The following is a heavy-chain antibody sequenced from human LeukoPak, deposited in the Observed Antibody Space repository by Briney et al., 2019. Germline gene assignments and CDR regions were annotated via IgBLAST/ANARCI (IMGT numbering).Heavy chain of an antibody. CDR1: DGSITSYY. D-gene: IGHD5-24*01. J-gene: IGHJ2*01. CDR2: IYNSGST. V-gene: IGHV4-59*01. Sequence: SETLSLTCTVSDGSITSYYWNWIRQPPGKGLEWIGNIYNSGSTDYNPSLKSRVTISVNTSKNQISLKLSSVTAADTAVYYCARDRGPYWYFDLWGRGTLVTVSS. CDR3: ARDRGPYWYFDL.